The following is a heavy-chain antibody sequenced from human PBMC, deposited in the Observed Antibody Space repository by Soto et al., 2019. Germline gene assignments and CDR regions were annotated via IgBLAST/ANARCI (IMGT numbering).Heavy chain of an antibody. J-gene: IGHJ4*02. Sequence: ASVKVSCKASGYTFASYYMHWVRQAPGQGLEWMAMINPSGGRTKYAQIFQGRVTLTRDTSTGTVDMELSSLTSEDTAIYYCARGPSCGGYCYLFDYWGQGTQVTVSS. CDR1: GYTFASYY. D-gene: IGHD2-21*02. CDR3: ARGPSCGGYCYLFDY. V-gene: IGHV1-46*01. CDR2: INPSGGRT.